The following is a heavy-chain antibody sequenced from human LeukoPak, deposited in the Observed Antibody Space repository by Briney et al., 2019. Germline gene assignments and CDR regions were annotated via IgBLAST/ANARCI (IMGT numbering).Heavy chain of an antibody. V-gene: IGHV4-34*01. Sequence: SETLSLTCAVYGGSFSGYYWSWIRQPPGKGLEWIGEINHSGSTNYNPSLKSRVTISVDTSKNQFSLKLSSVTAADTAVYYRARVAGTNWFDPWGQGTLVTVSS. J-gene: IGHJ5*02. CDR2: INHSGST. D-gene: IGHD6-19*01. CDR3: ARVAGTNWFDP. CDR1: GGSFSGYY.